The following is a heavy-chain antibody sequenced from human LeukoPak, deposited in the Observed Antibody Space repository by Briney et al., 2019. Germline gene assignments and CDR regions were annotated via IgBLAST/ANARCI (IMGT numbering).Heavy chain of an antibody. J-gene: IGHJ4*02. CDR1: GFTFRNVW. Sequence: GGSLRLSCAAAGFTFRNVWMTWVRQAPGKGLEWLGLIKSETDGGTTEYAAPLKGRFTISRDDSKKMAYLQINSLKTEDTAVYYCTTWTSLWGQGTLVTVS. CDR2: IKSETDGGTT. D-gene: IGHD3/OR15-3a*01. CDR3: TTWTSL. V-gene: IGHV3-15*01.